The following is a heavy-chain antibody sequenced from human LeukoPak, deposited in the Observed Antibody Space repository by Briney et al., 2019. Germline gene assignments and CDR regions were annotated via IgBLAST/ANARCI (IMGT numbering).Heavy chain of an antibody. CDR2: IIPILGKV. V-gene: IGHV1-69*10. CDR1: GVVFSSYA. D-gene: IGHD1-14*01. J-gene: IGHJ4*02. Sequence: SVKVSCKASGVVFSSYAFNWVRQAPGQGLEWMGWIIPILGKVEYAQEFQGRVTITADKPTSTVYVELSGLRSEDTAVYYCAKGYGFDSWGQGTLVIVSS. CDR3: AKGYGFDS.